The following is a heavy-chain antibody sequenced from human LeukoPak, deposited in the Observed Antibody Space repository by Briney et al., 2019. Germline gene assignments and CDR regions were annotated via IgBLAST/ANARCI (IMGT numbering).Heavy chain of an antibody. CDR2: IYTSGST. Sequence: SQTLSLTCTVSGGSISSGDYYWSWIRQPAGKGLEWIGRIYTSGSTNYNPSLKSRVTMSVDTSKNQFSLKLSSVTAADTAVYYCARGRFGRDIVVVPAAHDYYYYYMDVWGKGTTVTVSS. CDR3: ARGRFGRDIVVVPAAHDYYYYYMDV. V-gene: IGHV4-61*02. J-gene: IGHJ6*03. CDR1: GGSISSGDYY. D-gene: IGHD2-2*01.